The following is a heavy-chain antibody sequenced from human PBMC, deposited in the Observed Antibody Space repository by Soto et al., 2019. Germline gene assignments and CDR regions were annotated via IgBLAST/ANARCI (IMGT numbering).Heavy chain of an antibody. CDR1: GFTFSSYG. J-gene: IGHJ6*02. CDR2: ISYDGSNK. D-gene: IGHD4-17*01. V-gene: IGHV3-30*03. CDR3: ARVYGDYVDYYYYYGMDV. Sequence: GGSLRLSCAASGFTFSSYGMHWVRQAPGKGLEWVAVISYDGSNKYYADSVKGRFTISRDNSKNTLYLQMNSLRSEDTAVYYCARVYGDYVDYYYYYGMDVWGQGTTVTVSS.